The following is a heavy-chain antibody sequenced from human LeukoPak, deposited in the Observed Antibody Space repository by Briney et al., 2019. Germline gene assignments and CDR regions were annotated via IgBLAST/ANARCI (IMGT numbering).Heavy chain of an antibody. J-gene: IGHJ4*02. CDR1: GFSFSSYG. V-gene: IGHV3-48*02. CDR2: ISSGSGSI. Sequence: GGSLRLSCAASGFSFSSYGMNWVRQAPGKGLEWVSYISSGSGSIYYADSVKGRFTISRDNAKNSLYLQMNSLRDKDTAVYYCARDVRSSSNTPIEADYWGQGTLVTVSS. CDR3: ARDVRSSSNTPIEADY. D-gene: IGHD5-18*01.